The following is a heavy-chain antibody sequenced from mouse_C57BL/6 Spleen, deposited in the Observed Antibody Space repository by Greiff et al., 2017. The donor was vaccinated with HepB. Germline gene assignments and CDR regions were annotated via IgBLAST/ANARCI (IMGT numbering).Heavy chain of an antibody. CDR3: AREKYGLGLDYYAMDY. V-gene: IGHV1-39*01. Sequence: LLESGPELVKPGASVKISCKASGYSFTDYNMNWVKQSNGKSLEWIGVINPNYGTTSYNQKFKGKATLTVDQSSSTAYMQLNSLTSEDSAVYYCAREKYGLGLDYYAMDYWGQGTSVTVSS. J-gene: IGHJ4*01. D-gene: IGHD2-2*01. CDR1: GYSFTDYN. CDR2: INPNYGTT.